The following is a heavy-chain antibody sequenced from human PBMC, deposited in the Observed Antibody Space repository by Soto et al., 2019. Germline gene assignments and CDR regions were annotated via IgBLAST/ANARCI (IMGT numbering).Heavy chain of an antibody. CDR3: ARRGYGPGFPYYYGMDG. D-gene: IGHD3-10*01. Sequence: SETLSLTCTVSGGSMSSYYWSWIRQPPGKGLEWIGYIYYSGSTNYNPSLKSRVTMSVDTPKNQFSLKLSSVTAADTAVYYCARRGYGPGFPYYYGMDGWGQGTTVTVSS. CDR2: IYYSGST. J-gene: IGHJ6*02. CDR1: GGSMSSYY. V-gene: IGHV4-59*01.